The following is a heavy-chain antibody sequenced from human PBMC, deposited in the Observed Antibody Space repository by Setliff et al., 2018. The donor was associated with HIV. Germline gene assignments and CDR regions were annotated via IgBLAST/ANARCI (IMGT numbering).Heavy chain of an antibody. D-gene: IGHD3-10*01. CDR2: IYTSGIT. CDR3: ARDRQGYYYGSGSCYMDV. CDR1: GGSISGYY. Sequence: SLTCTVSGGSISGYYWSWIRQPPGKGLEWIGYIYTSGITDYNPSLKSRVTISGDTSKNQFSLKLSSVTAADTAVYYCARDRQGYYYGSGSCYMDVWGTGTTVTVSS. J-gene: IGHJ6*03. V-gene: IGHV4-4*08.